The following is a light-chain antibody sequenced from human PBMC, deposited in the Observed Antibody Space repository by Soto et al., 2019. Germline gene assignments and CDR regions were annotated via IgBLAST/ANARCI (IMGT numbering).Light chain of an antibody. Sequence: QTVVTQEPSLTVSPGGTVTLTCASSSGEVTSDNYPHWFQQKPGQAPRALIYSTTFKHSWTPARFSGSLLGGKAALTLSSVQAEDEAEYYCLLYYGGAHVVFGGGTKLTVL. CDR1: SGEVTSDNY. V-gene: IGLV7-43*01. CDR3: LLYYGGAHVV. CDR2: STT. J-gene: IGLJ2*01.